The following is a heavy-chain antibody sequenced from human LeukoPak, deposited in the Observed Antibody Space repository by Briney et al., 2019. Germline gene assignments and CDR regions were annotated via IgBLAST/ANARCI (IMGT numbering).Heavy chain of an antibody. CDR1: GGSINSGSYY. D-gene: IGHD1-26*01. Sequence: SETLSLTCTVSGGSINSGSYYWSWIRQPAGKGLEWIGRIYTSGSTSYNPSLKSRVTISVDTSKNQFSLKLSSVTAADTAVYYCARGHLQWELDAFDIWGQGTMVTVSS. J-gene: IGHJ3*02. CDR3: ARGHLQWELDAFDI. V-gene: IGHV4-61*02. CDR2: IYTSGST.